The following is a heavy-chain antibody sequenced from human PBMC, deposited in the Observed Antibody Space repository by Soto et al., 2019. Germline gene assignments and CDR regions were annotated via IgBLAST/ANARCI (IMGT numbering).Heavy chain of an antibody. D-gene: IGHD5-18*01. CDR2: INPSDAYT. J-gene: IGHJ4*02. Sequence: ASVKVSCKASGYTFISYYIHWVRQAPGQGLEWMGLINPSDAYTDYAQEFQGRVTLTRDTSTSIVYMELSSLRSEDTAIYYCARDHVDTPMTNFDYWGQGTLVTVSS. V-gene: IGHV1-46*01. CDR1: GYTFISYY. CDR3: ARDHVDTPMTNFDY.